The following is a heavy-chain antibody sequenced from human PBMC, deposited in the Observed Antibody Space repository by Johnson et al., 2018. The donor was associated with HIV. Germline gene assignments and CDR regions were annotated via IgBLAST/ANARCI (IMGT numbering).Heavy chain of an antibody. D-gene: IGHD4-11*01. J-gene: IGHJ3*02. CDR2: ISYDGYNK. Sequence: QVQLVESGGGVVQPGRSLRLSCAASGFTFSSYDMHWVRQAPGKGLEWVAVISYDGYNKYYADSVKGRFTISRDNSKNTLYLQMNSLRPEDTAVYYCATVRFRWTTFDDACDIWGQGTLVTGSS. CDR3: ATVRFRWTTFDDACDI. CDR1: GFTFSSYD. V-gene: IGHV3-30*03.